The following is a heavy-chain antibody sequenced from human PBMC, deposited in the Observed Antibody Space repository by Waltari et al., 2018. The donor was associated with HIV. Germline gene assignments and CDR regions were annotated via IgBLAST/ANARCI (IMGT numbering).Heavy chain of an antibody. CDR2: ISSTSSHI. CDR1: GFNFRNYN. J-gene: IGHJ4*02. CDR3: ATDLLDF. V-gene: IGHV3-21*01. Sequence: DVQLLESGGGLVKPGGSLSLSCTASGFNFRNYNRNWVRQAPGKGLEWVSSISSTSSHIFYANSVRGRFTISRDNSKNSLYLQMKSLTADDTAVYYCATDLLDFWGQGTLVIVSS.